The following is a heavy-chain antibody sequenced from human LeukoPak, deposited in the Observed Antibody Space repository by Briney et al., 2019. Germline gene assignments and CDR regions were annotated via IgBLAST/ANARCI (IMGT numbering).Heavy chain of an antibody. V-gene: IGHV3-23*01. CDR2: ISGSGGST. CDR3: AKGYYDSWSGYSLNYYYGMDV. Sequence: QTGGSLRLSCAASGFTFSSYAMSWVRQAPGKGLEWVSAISGSGGSTYYADSVKGRFTISRDNSKNTLYLQMNSLRAEDTAVYYCAKGYYDSWSGYSLNYYYGMDVWGQGTTVTVSS. J-gene: IGHJ6*02. CDR1: GFTFSSYA. D-gene: IGHD3-3*01.